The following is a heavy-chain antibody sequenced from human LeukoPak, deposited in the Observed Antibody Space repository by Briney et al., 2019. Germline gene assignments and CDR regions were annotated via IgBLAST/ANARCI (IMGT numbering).Heavy chain of an antibody. J-gene: IGHJ3*01. CDR1: GFRFSGYW. D-gene: IGHD3-10*01. Sequence: GGSLRLSCAASGFRFSGYWMHWVRQVPGKGLVWVSRINSDGSNTNYADSVKGRFTISRDNAKNTVYLQMKSLRAEDTAVYYCIRWGLGKGEAFDVWGQGTMVTVSS. V-gene: IGHV3-74*01. CDR3: IRWGLGKGEAFDV. CDR2: INSDGSNT.